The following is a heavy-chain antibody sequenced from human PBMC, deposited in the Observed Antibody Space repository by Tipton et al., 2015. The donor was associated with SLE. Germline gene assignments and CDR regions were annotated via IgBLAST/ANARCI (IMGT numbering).Heavy chain of an antibody. D-gene: IGHD6-19*01. V-gene: IGHV4-39*07. Sequence: LRLSCTVSGGSISSSNYYWAWIRQPPGKGLEWIGTIYYSGSTYYNPSLKSRVTISIDTSKNQFSLKLSSVTAADTAIYYCAREKENTGWFWLNAFDVWGRGTLVTVST. CDR1: GGSISSSNYY. J-gene: IGHJ3*01. CDR3: AREKENTGWFWLNAFDV. CDR2: IYYSGST.